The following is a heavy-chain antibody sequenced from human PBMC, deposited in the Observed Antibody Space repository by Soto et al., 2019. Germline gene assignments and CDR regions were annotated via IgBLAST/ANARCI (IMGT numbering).Heavy chain of an antibody. CDR3: ARTYSGNYPHPFYFDY. V-gene: IGHV5-51*01. J-gene: IGHJ4*02. CDR2: IYPGDSDA. D-gene: IGHD1-26*01. Sequence: GESLKISCKGSGYSFTKYWIGWVRQMPGKGLEWMGIIYPGDSDARYSPSFQGQVIISADKSINTAYLQWSSLQASDTAVYYCARTYSGNYPHPFYFDYWGQGTQVTVSS. CDR1: GYSFTKYW.